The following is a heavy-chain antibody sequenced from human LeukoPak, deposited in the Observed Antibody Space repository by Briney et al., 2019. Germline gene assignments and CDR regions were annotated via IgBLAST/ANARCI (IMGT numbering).Heavy chain of an antibody. CDR1: GGSISSYY. D-gene: IGHD2-2*01. V-gene: IGHV4-34*01. Sequence: SETLSLTCTVSGGSISSYYWSWIRQPPGKGLEWIGEINHSGSTNYNPSLKSRVTISVDTSKNQFSLKLSSVTAADTAVYYCARGRRSLGYCGSTSCYNWFDPWGQGTLVTVSS. CDR2: INHSGST. CDR3: ARGRRSLGYCGSTSCYNWFDP. J-gene: IGHJ5*02.